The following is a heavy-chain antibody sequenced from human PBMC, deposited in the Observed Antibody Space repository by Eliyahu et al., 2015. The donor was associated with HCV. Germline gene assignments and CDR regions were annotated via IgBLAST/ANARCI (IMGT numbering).Heavy chain of an antibody. CDR3: TMGVGATDNDY. D-gene: IGHD1-26*01. Sequence: EVQLVESGGGLVKXGGSLRLXCAVSXFTFSNAWMXWVRQAPGKGLEWXGRVKSKTDGGTTDYAAPVKGRFTISRDDSKNTLYLXMNSLKSEDTALYYCTMGVGATDNDYWGQGTLVTVSS. V-gene: IGHV3-15*01. CDR1: XFTFSNAW. J-gene: IGHJ4*02. CDR2: VKSKTDGGTT.